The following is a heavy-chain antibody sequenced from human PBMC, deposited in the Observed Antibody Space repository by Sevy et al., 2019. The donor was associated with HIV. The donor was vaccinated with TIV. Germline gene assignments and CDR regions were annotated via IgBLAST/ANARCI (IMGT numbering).Heavy chain of an antibody. CDR2: ISSSGSNI. J-gene: IGHJ4*02. D-gene: IGHD3-3*01. V-gene: IGHV3-11*01. CDR3: ARDLHRGLSGSTSGY. Sequence: GGSLRLSCAASGFTFSDYYMSWIRQAPGKGLEGGSYISSSGSNIYYADAVKGRFTVSRDNAKNSMYLQMNSLRAEDTALYYCARDLHRGLSGSTSGYWGQGTLVTVSS. CDR1: GFTFSDYY.